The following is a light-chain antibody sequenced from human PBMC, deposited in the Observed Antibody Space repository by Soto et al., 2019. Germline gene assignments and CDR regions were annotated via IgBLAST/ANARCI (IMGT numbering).Light chain of an antibody. V-gene: IGKV3-20*01. CDR3: QQYGSSSYT. J-gene: IGKJ2*01. CDR2: GAS. Sequence: EIVLTQSPGTLSLSPGERATLSCRASQSISSSYLAWYQQTPRQAPRLLIYGASSRATGIPDRFSGSGSGTDFTLTISRLEPEDFAVYYCQQYGSSSYTFGQGTKLEIK. CDR1: QSISSSY.